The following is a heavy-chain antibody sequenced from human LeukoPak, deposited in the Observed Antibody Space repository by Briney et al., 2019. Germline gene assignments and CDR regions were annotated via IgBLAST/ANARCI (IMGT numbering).Heavy chain of an antibody. V-gene: IGHV1-2*02. Sequence: ASVKVPCKASGYTFTGFHIHWVRQAPGQGLAYMGWINPNSGDTNYAQKFQGRVTMTRDTSISTAYMELSSLRFDDTAVYYCTTSPGDPFDYWGQGTLVTVSS. CDR2: INPNSGDT. J-gene: IGHJ4*02. CDR1: GYTFTGFH. D-gene: IGHD3-16*01. CDR3: TTSPGDPFDY.